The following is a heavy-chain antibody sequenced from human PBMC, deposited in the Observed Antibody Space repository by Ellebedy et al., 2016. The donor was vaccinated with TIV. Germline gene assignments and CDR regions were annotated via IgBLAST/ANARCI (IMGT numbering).Heavy chain of an antibody. V-gene: IGHV1-46*01. CDR3: ARRGLERGAFDI. J-gene: IGHJ3*02. CDR1: GYTFTSYY. Sequence: ASVKVSCKASGYTFTSYYMHWVRQAPGQGLEWMGIFNPGTGSTSYAQKFQGRVTMTRDTSTSTVYMELSSLRSEDTAVYYCARRGLERGAFDIWGQGTMVTVSS. CDR2: FNPGTGST. D-gene: IGHD1-1*01.